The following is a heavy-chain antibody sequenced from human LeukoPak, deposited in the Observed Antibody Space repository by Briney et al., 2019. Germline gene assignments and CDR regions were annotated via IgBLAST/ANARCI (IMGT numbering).Heavy chain of an antibody. CDR2: IYYSGST. D-gene: IGHD6-13*01. CDR3: ARHGSSWYYFDY. Sequence: PSETLSLTCTVSGGSVSSSSYYWGWIRQPPGKGLEWIGSIYYSGSTYYNPSLKSRVTISVDTSKNQFSLKLSSVTAADTAVYYCARHGSSWYYFDYWGQGTLVTVSS. V-gene: IGHV4-39*01. J-gene: IGHJ4*02. CDR1: GGSVSSSSYY.